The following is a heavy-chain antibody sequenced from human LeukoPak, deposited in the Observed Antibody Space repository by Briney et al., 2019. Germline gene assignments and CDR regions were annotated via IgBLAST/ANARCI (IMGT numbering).Heavy chain of an antibody. V-gene: IGHV3-21*01. D-gene: IGHD5-24*01. CDR3: AREYGYTRHLDY. J-gene: IGHJ4*02. CDR1: GFTFSSYV. Sequence: PGGSLRLSCAASGFTFSSYVMNWVRQAPGKGLEWVSSISSSTNYIYYADSVKGRFTISRDNAKNSLYLQMNSLRAEDTAVYYCAREYGYTRHLDYWGQGTLVTVSS. CDR2: ISSSTNYI.